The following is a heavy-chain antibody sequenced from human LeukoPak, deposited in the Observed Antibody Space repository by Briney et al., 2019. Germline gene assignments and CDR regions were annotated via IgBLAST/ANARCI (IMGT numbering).Heavy chain of an antibody. CDR2: MSPNSGNT. J-gene: IGHJ6*03. D-gene: IGHD3-16*01. Sequence: ASVKVSRKTSGYTFTSYDINWVRQATGQGLEWMGYMSPNSGNTGYAQKFQGRVTMTRNTSINTAYMELSSLRSEDTAVYYCARGMTQCMDVWGKGTTVTVSS. CDR3: ARGMTQCMDV. V-gene: IGHV1-8*01. CDR1: GYTFTSYD.